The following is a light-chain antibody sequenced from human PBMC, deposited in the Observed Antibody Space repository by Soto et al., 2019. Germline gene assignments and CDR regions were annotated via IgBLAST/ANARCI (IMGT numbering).Light chain of an antibody. J-gene: IGLJ3*02. Sequence: QAVVTQEPSFSVSPGGTVTLTCGLSSGSVSTSYYPSWYQQTPGQAPRTLIYSTNTRSSGVPDRFSGSILGNKAALTITGAQADDESDYYCLLYMGSGTWVFGGGTKVTVL. CDR1: SGSVSTSYY. V-gene: IGLV8-61*01. CDR3: LLYMGSGTWV. CDR2: STN.